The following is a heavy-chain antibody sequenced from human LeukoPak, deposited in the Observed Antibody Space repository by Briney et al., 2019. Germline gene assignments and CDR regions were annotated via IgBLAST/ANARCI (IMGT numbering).Heavy chain of an antibody. CDR2: IPYDGSNK. V-gene: IGHV3-30-3*01. CDR1: GFTFSSYA. D-gene: IGHD3-10*01. CDR3: ARGFGGY. J-gene: IGHJ4*02. Sequence: GGSLRLSCAASGFTFSSYAMHWVRQAPGKGLEWVAVIPYDGSNKYYADSVKGRFTISRDNSKNTLYLQMNSLRAEDTAVYYCARGFGGYWGQGTLVTVSS.